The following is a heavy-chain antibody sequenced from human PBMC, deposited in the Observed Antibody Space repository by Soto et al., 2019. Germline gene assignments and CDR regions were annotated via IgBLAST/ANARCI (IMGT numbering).Heavy chain of an antibody. Sequence: EAQLLESGGGLVQPGGSLRLSCVASGFRFTSYAMRWVRQPPGQGLEWVSSISGNGDVTATGDTKYYADSVKGRFTIARDNSKMSLHVQMNSLRAEDTAVYYCARDSFHGLRLGELSSYDFDYCCQGPLVNVSS. D-gene: IGHD3-16*02. J-gene: IGHJ4*02. V-gene: IGHV3-23*01. CDR2: ISGNGDVTATGDTK. CDR3: ARDSFHGLRLGELSSYDFDY. CDR1: GFRFTSYA.